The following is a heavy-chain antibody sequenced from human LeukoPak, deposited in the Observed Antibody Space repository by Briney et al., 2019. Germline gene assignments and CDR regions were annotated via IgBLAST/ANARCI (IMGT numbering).Heavy chain of an antibody. Sequence: SETLSLTCAVYGGSFSGYYWSWIRQPPGKGLEWIGEINHSGSTNYNPSLKSRVTISVDTSKNQFSLKLSSVTAAHTAVYYCARSWGDGINWFDPWGQGTLVPVSS. V-gene: IGHV4-34*01. CDR3: ARSWGDGINWFDP. CDR2: INHSGST. J-gene: IGHJ5*02. D-gene: IGHD3-16*01. CDR1: GGSFSGYY.